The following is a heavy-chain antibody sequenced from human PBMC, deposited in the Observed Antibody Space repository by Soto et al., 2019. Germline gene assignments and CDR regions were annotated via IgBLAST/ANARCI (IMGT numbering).Heavy chain of an antibody. CDR2: ISGSDGKT. Sequence: GGSLRLSCTASGFSFSSYALSWARQAPGKGLEWVSTISGSDGKTYYADSVKGRFSISRDTSKTTLYLEMTSLRVEDTAVYYCARWSFLDYWGQGTRVTVSS. CDR1: GFSFSSYA. D-gene: IGHD1-26*01. CDR3: ARWSFLDY. J-gene: IGHJ4*02. V-gene: IGHV3-23*01.